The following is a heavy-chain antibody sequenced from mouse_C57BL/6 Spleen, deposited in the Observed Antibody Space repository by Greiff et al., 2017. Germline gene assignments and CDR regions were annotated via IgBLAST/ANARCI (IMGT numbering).Heavy chain of an antibody. D-gene: IGHD2-1*01. Sequence: EVQVVESGGGLVQPGGSLSLSCAASGFTFTDYYMSWVRQPPGKALEWLGFIRNKANGYTTEYSASVKGRFTISRDNSHSILYLQMNALRAEDSATYYCARLYGNYVWYFDVWGTGTTVTVSS. CDR2: IRNKANGYTT. CDR3: ARLYGNYVWYFDV. CDR1: GFTFTDYY. J-gene: IGHJ1*03. V-gene: IGHV7-3*01.